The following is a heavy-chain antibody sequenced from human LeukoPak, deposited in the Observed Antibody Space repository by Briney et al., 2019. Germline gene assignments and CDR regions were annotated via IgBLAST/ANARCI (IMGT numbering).Heavy chain of an antibody. Sequence: GGSLRLSCAASGFTFSNPDMSWVRQAPGKGLEWVSGISGSADNIDYADSVKGRFTISRDNSKNTLYLQMNSLRAEDTAVYYCARDNKQLVPFGYYYGMDVWGQGTTVTVSS. CDR2: ISGSADNI. CDR3: ARDNKQLVPFGYYYGMDV. J-gene: IGHJ6*02. CDR1: GFTFSNPD. V-gene: IGHV3-23*01. D-gene: IGHD6-13*01.